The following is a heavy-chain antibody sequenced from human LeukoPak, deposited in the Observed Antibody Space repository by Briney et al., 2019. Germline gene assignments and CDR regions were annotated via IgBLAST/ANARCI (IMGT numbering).Heavy chain of an antibody. Sequence: SVKVSCKASGGTFSSYAISWVRQAPGQGLEWMGGIIPIFGTANYAQKFRGRVTITADESTSTAYMELSSLRSEDTAVYYCARDGSGITMVRGVYYYGMDVWGQGTTVTVSS. V-gene: IGHV1-69*13. D-gene: IGHD3-10*01. CDR1: GGTFSSYA. CDR2: IIPIFGTA. J-gene: IGHJ6*02. CDR3: ARDGSGITMVRGVYYYGMDV.